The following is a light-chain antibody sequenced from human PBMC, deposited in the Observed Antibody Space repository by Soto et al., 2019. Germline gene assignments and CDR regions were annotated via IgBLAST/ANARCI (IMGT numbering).Light chain of an antibody. CDR2: DVS. CDR3: SSYTSSSTLVV. CDR1: SSDVGGYNY. J-gene: IGLJ1*01. V-gene: IGLV2-14*01. Sequence: QSVLTQPASVSGSPGQSITISCTGTSSDVGGYNYVSWYQQHPGKAPKLMIYDVSNRPSGVSNRFSGSKSGNTAPLTISGLQAEDEADYYCSSYTSSSTLVVFGTGTKLTVL.